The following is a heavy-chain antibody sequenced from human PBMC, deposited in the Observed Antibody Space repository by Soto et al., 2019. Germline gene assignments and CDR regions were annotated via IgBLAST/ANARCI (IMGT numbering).Heavy chain of an antibody. CDR3: ATNLFSSTSRGSDFDP. CDR2: INPNSGVT. D-gene: IGHD6-19*01. CDR1: GYYFTGYY. Sequence: QVQLVQSGAEMKKPGASVKISCKASGYYFTGYYMHWVRQAPGQGLEWMGWINPNSGVTNYAQRFQGRVTMTRDTSSSTAYLEVKRLTPDDTAVYYCATNLFSSTSRGSDFDPWGQGTLVIVSS. V-gene: IGHV1-2*02. J-gene: IGHJ5*02.